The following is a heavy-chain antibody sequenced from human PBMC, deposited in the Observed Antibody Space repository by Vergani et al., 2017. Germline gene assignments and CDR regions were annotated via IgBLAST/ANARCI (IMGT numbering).Heavy chain of an antibody. CDR2: IYWDDDK. D-gene: IGHD6-13*01. V-gene: IGHV2-5*02. CDR1: GFSLSTSGVG. J-gene: IGHJ6*02. CDR3: AHHSSSWYHYYYGMDV. Sequence: QITLKESGPTLVKPTQTLTLTCTFSGFSLSTSGVGVGWIRQPPGKALEWLALIYWDDDKRYSPSLKSRLTITKDTSKNQVVLTMTNMDPVDTATYYCAHHSSSWYHYYYGMDVWGQGTTVTVSS.